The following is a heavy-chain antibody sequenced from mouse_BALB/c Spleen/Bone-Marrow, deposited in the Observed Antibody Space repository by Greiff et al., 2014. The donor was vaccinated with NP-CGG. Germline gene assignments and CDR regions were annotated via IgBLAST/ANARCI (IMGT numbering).Heavy chain of an antibody. CDR3: TRGEGNYGFVN. D-gene: IGHD1-1*01. Sequence: VQLQQSGAELVRPGASVKLSCKASGYTFTSYWINWVKQRPGQGLEWIGNIYPSDSYTNYNQKFKDKATLTVDKSSSTAYMQLSSPTSGDSAVYYCTRGEGNYGFVNGGQG. CDR2: IYPSDSYT. CDR1: GYTFTSYW. J-gene: IGHJ3*01. V-gene: IGHV1-69*02.